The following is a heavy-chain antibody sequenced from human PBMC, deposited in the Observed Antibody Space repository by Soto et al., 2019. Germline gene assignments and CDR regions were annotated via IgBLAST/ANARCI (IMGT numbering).Heavy chain of an antibody. D-gene: IGHD2-15*01. Sequence: SCKASGFTFTSSAVQWVRQARGQRLEWIGWIVVGSGNTNYAQKFQERVTITRDMSTSTAYMELSSLRSEDTAVYYCAAETLGYCSGGSCYSWGSGVDVWGQGTTVTVSS. CDR3: AAETLGYCSGGSCYSWGSGVDV. V-gene: IGHV1-58*01. J-gene: IGHJ6*02. CDR2: IVVGSGNT. CDR1: GFTFTSSA.